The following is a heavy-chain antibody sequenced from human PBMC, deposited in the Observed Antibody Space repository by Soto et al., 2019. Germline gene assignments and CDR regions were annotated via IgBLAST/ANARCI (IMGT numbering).Heavy chain of an antibody. CDR1: GGSISSGGYS. V-gene: IGHV4-30-2*01. D-gene: IGHD3-22*01. Sequence: SETLSLTCAVSGGSISSGGYSWSWIRQPPGKGLEWIGYIYHSGSTYYNPSLKSRVTISVATSTNTVFLELRSLKSDDTAIYYCARDRLRGYDSSDFYSWGQGTMVTVSS. J-gene: IGHJ4*02. CDR3: ARDRLRGYDSSDFYS. CDR2: IYHSGST.